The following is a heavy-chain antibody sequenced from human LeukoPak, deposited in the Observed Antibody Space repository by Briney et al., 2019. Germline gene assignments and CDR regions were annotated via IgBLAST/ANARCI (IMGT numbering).Heavy chain of an antibody. Sequence: GGSLRLSCAASGFTVSSNYMSWVRQAPGKGLEWVSVIYSGGSTYYADSVKGRFTISRDNSKNTLYLKMNSLRAEDTAVYYCARGKNGYGEIIDYWGQGTLVTVSS. CDR3: ARGKNGYGEIIDY. D-gene: IGHD4-17*01. V-gene: IGHV3-53*01. CDR1: GFTVSSNY. J-gene: IGHJ4*02. CDR2: IYSGGST.